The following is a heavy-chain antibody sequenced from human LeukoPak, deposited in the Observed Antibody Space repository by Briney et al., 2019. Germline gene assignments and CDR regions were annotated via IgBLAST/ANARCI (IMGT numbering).Heavy chain of an antibody. CDR3: ARGTRHIVGANTFDY. CDR1: GGSIRTNY. CDR2: IYYSGST. Sequence: SGTLSLTCTVSGGSIRTNYWSWIRQPPGKGLEWIGYIYYSGSTNYNPSLKSRVTISVDTSKNQFSLKLSSVTAADTAVYYCARGTRHIVGANTFDYWGQGTLVTVSS. D-gene: IGHD1-26*01. J-gene: IGHJ4*02. V-gene: IGHV4-59*01.